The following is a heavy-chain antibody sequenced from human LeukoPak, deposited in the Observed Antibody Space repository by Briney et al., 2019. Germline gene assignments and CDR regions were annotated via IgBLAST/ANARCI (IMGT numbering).Heavy chain of an antibody. CDR2: ISGSSSYI. Sequence: GGSLRLSCAASGFTFSSYSMNWARQAPGKGLEWVSSISGSSSYIYYADSVKGRFTISRDNAKNSLYLQMNSLRAEDTAVYYCARDQVAVAGTFDYWGQGTLVTVSS. D-gene: IGHD6-19*01. CDR1: GFTFSSYS. J-gene: IGHJ4*02. V-gene: IGHV3-21*01. CDR3: ARDQVAVAGTFDY.